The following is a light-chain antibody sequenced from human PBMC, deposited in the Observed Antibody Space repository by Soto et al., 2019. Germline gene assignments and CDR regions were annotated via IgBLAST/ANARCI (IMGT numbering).Light chain of an antibody. V-gene: IGKV3-20*01. CDR3: QQYGNSPLT. CDR1: QNVRSDY. Sequence: PGDRATLSCRASQNVRSDYFAWYQQKPGQAPRVIIFGVSTRASATPDRFRGSGSGTYFTLTISRLEPDDFALYYCQQYGNSPLTFGGGTKVDIK. CDR2: GVS. J-gene: IGKJ4*01.